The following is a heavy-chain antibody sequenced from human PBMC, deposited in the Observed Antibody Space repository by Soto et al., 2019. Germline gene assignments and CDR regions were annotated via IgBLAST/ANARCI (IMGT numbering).Heavy chain of an antibody. CDR2: IWYDGSNK. CDR1: GFTFSSYG. J-gene: IGHJ6*02. V-gene: IGHV3-33*01. D-gene: IGHD5-18*01. Sequence: PGGSLRLSCAASGFTFSSYGMHWVRQAPGKGLEWVAVIWYDGSNKYYADSVKDRFTISRDNSKNTLYLQMNSLRAEDTAVYYCARDLGYSYASYYHGRDGWGQGTTVTV. CDR3: ARDLGYSYASYYHGRDG.